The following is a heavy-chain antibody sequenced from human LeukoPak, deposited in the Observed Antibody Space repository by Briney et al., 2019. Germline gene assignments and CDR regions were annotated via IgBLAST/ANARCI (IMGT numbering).Heavy chain of an antibody. CDR1: GFTFSSYW. CDR3: AKGSSANAFDI. D-gene: IGHD6-19*01. V-gene: IGHV3-9*01. J-gene: IGHJ3*02. CDR2: ISWNSGSI. Sequence: GGSLRLSCAASGFTFSSYWMHWVRQAPGKGLEWVSGISWNSGSIGYADSVKGRFTISRDNAKNSLYLQMNSLRAEDTALYYCAKGSSANAFDIWGQGTMVTVSS.